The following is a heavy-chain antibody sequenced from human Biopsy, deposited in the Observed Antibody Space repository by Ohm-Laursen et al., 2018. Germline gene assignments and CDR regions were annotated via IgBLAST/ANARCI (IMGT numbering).Heavy chain of an antibody. J-gene: IGHJ6*02. CDR2: ISVTSSHI. Sequence: SLRLSRAASGFSVSSYDMNWVRQAPGKGLVWISYISVTSSHIYGADSVRGRFTVARAIAKNSLYLQLNSLRVEDTAVYYSVRDSSRRAREGGMDVWGQGTTVTVSS. D-gene: IGHD6-6*01. CDR3: VRDSSRRAREGGMDV. CDR1: GFSVSSYD. V-gene: IGHV3-21*01.